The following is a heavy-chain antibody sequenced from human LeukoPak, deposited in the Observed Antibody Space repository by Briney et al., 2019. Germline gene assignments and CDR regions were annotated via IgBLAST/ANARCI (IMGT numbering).Heavy chain of an antibody. V-gene: IGHV4-34*01. CDR1: GGSFSGYY. CDR3: ARGLDTAMVNWFDP. Sequence: SETLSLTSAVYGGSFSGYYWSWIRQPPGKGLEWIGEINHSGSTNYNPSLKSRVTISVDTSKNQFSLKLSSVTAADTAVYYCARGLDTAMVNWFDPWGQGTLVTVSS. J-gene: IGHJ5*02. CDR2: INHSGST. D-gene: IGHD5-18*01.